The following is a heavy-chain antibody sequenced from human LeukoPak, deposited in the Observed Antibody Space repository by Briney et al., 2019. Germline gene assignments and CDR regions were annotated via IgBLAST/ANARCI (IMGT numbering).Heavy chain of an antibody. J-gene: IGHJ4*02. CDR2: ISYDGSNK. CDR1: GFTFSSYG. V-gene: IGHV3-30*03. CDR3: ARDSFLVAAAGTGNLDY. Sequence: PGGSLRLSCAASGFTFSSYGMHWVRQAPGKGLEWVAVISYDGSNKYYADSVKGRFTISRDNSKNTLYLQMNSLRAEDTAVYYCARDSFLVAAAGTGNLDYWGQGTLVTVSS. D-gene: IGHD6-13*01.